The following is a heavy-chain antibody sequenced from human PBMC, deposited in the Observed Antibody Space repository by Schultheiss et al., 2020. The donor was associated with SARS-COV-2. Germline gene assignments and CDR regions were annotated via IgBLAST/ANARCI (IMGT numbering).Heavy chain of an antibody. CDR3: ARQLDAKYYFDY. V-gene: IGHV4-34*01. CDR2: INHSGST. J-gene: IGHJ4*02. Sequence: SETLSLTCAVYGGSFSGYYWSWIRQPPGKGLEWIGEINHSGSTNYNPSLKSRVTISVDKSKNQFSLKLSSVTAADTAVYYCARQLDAKYYFDYWGQGTLVTVSS. CDR1: GGSFSGYY. D-gene: IGHD6-6*01.